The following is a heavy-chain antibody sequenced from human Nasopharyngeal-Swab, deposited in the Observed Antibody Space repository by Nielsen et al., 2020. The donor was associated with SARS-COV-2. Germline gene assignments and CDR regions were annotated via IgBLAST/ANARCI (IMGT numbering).Heavy chain of an antibody. D-gene: IGHD2-2*01. Sequence: WVRQAPGQGLEWMGGIIPIFGTANYAQKFQGRVTITADESTSTAYMELSSLRSEDTAVYYCARYCSSTSRYANYYYMDVWGKGTTVTVSS. J-gene: IGHJ6*03. V-gene: IGHV1-69*01. CDR2: IIPIFGTA. CDR3: ARYCSSTSRYANYYYMDV.